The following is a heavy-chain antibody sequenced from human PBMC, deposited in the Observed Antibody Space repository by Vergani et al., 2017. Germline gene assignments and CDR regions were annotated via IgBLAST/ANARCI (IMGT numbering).Heavy chain of an antibody. Sequence: QVQLQESGPGLVKPPGTLSLTCAVSGDSISSNNCWTWVRQPPGKGLGWIGEICHTEDTKYSPSLKIRVTVSVEESRNLFSLRLNSVTAADAADYYCATNGYRRWGYYFDYWGQGILVTVSS. D-gene: IGHD2-2*02. J-gene: IGHJ4*02. CDR2: ICHTEDT. CDR1: GDSISSNNC. V-gene: IGHV4-4*03. CDR3: ATNGYRRWGYYFDY.